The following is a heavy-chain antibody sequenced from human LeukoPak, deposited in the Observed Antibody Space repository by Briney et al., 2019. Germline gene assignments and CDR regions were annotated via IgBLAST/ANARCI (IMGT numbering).Heavy chain of an antibody. V-gene: IGHV4-4*07. CDR2: ITSGST. J-gene: IGHJ4*02. CDR1: GGSNSPYY. Sequence: SETLSLTCTVSGGSNSPYYWSWIRQPAGKGLEWIGRITSGSTNCNPSLKSRVTMSVDTSKNQFSLKLSSVTAADTAVYYCARAPFDSSGYYYAYFDYWGQGTLVTVSS. CDR3: ARAPFDSSGYYYAYFDY. D-gene: IGHD3-22*01.